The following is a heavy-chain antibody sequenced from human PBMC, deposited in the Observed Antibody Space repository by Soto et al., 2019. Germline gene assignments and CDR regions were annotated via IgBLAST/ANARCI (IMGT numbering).Heavy chain of an antibody. CDR3: AHGIEVAHEEYNWFDP. CDR1: GFSLSTSGVG. D-gene: IGHD3-22*01. CDR2: IYWDDDK. J-gene: IGHJ5*02. Sequence: QITLKESGPTLVKPTQTLTLTCTFSGFSLSTSGVGVGWIRQPPGKALERLALIYWDDDKRYSPSLKTSLTITKDTSKNQVVLTMTNMDPVDTATYYCAHGIEVAHEEYNWFDPWGQGTLVTVSS. V-gene: IGHV2-5*02.